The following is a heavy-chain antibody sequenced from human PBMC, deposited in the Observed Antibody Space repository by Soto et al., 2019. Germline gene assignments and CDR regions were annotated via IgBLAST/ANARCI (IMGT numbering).Heavy chain of an antibody. CDR3: ARDARGDEAPMDY. J-gene: IGHJ4*02. CDR1: VYTFTGYY. V-gene: IGHV1-2*04. D-gene: IGHD3-10*01. Sequence: ASVTVSCKASVYTFTGYYMHWVRQAPGQGLEWMGWINPNSGGTNYAQKFQGWVTVTRDTSISTAYMELSRLRSDDTAVYYCARDARGDEAPMDYWGQGTLVTVSS. CDR2: INPNSGGT.